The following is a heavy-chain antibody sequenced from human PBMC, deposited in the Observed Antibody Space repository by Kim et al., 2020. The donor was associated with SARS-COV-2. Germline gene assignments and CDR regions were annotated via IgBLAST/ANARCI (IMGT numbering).Heavy chain of an antibody. CDR2: T. D-gene: IGHD3-22*01. V-gene: IGHV5-51*01. CDR3: VCGIGYDYFQH. Sequence: TRYSPSFQGQVTISADKSISTAYLQWSSLKASDTAMYYCVCGIGYDYFQHWGQGTLVTVSS. J-gene: IGHJ1*01.